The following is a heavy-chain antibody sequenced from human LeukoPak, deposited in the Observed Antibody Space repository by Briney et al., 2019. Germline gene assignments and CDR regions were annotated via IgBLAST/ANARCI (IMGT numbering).Heavy chain of an antibody. CDR1: GFMFSDHW. V-gene: IGHV3-7*01. Sequence: GGSLRLSCAASGFMFSDHWMRWVRQAPGKGPEWVSNINAHGSKKYSVDSLKGRFTVSRDNAKKSLYLQMNGLRAEDTAVYFCVKWGPYCSTWSCPALESWGQGTLVTVSS. CDR2: INAHGSKK. J-gene: IGHJ4*02. D-gene: IGHD2-2*01. CDR3: VKWGPYCSTWSCPALES.